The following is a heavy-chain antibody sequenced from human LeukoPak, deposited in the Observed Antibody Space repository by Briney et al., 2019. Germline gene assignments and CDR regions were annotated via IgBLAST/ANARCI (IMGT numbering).Heavy chain of an antibody. Sequence: GGSLRLSCAACGFRLSTLEMDWVGQAPGKGLEWVSYMSKDGRTIYYADSVKGRFTISRDNTGNSLFLQLNSLSADDTGFYYCARGSYTDFDLFFDSWGQGTLVTISS. D-gene: IGHD3-3*01. CDR2: MSKDGRTI. CDR1: GFRLSTLE. V-gene: IGHV3-48*03. CDR3: ARGSYTDFDLFFDS. J-gene: IGHJ4*02.